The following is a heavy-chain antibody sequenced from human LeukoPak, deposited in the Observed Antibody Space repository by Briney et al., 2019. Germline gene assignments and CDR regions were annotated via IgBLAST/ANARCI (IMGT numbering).Heavy chain of an antibody. CDR2: ISSSGDRT. CDR3: AKSHHDFWRGHIS. Sequence: PGASLGLSCAASGFTFSHYAMSWVRQAPGKGLEWVSAISSSGDRTYYADSVKGRFTISRDNSKNTLYLQMNSLRAEDTAVYYCAKSHHDFWRGHISWGQGTLVTVSS. D-gene: IGHD3-3*01. J-gene: IGHJ5*02. V-gene: IGHV3-23*01. CDR1: GFTFSHYA.